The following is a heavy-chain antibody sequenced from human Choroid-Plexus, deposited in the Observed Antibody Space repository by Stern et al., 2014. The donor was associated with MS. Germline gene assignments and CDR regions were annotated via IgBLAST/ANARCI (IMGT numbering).Heavy chain of an antibody. V-gene: IGHV3-30*18. Sequence: VHLVESGGGVVQPGRTLRLSCAASGFSFRSFGMPWVRQAPGKGLERVALISYDGSKDYAESVKGRFAISRDNSKNTLYLQMNSLRAEDTAVYYCAKDRQYLTFFFDFWGQGSLVTVSS. CDR3: AKDRQYLTFFFDF. CDR1: GFSFRSFG. J-gene: IGHJ4*02. CDR2: ISYDGSK. D-gene: IGHD2/OR15-2a*01.